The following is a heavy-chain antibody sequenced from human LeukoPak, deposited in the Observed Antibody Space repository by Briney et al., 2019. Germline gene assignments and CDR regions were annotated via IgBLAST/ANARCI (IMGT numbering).Heavy chain of an antibody. CDR2: IRYDGSNK. CDR3: AKDGRTIFGVVTVDY. D-gene: IGHD3-3*01. Sequence: GSLRLSCAASGFTFSSYGMHWVRQAPGKGLEWVAFIRYDGSNKYYADSVKGRFTISRDNSKNTLYLQMNSLRAEDTAVYYCAKDGRTIFGVVTVDYWGQGTLVTVSS. J-gene: IGHJ4*02. CDR1: GFTFSSYG. V-gene: IGHV3-30*02.